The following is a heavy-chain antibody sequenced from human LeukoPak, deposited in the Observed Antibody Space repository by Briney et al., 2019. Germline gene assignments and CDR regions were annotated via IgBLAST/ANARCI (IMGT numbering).Heavy chain of an antibody. V-gene: IGHV4-34*01. CDR3: ARGPSYYDIWQEFDY. CDR2: INHSGST. CDR1: GGSFSGYY. D-gene: IGHD3-9*01. Sequence: SETLSLTCAVYGGSFSGYYWSWIRQPPGKGLEWIGEINHSGSTNYNPSLKSRVTISVDTSKNQFSLKLSSVTAADTAVYYCARGPSYYDIWQEFDYWGQGTLVTVSS. J-gene: IGHJ4*02.